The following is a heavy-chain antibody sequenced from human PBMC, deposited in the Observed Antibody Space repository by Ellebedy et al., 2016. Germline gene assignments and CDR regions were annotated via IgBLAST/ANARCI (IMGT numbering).Heavy chain of an antibody. V-gene: IGHV4-34*01. Sequence: SETLSLTCAVYGGSFSGYYWSWIRQPPGKGLEWIGKINQSGSTNSNPSLKSRVTMSVDTSKNQFSLKLSSVTAADTAVYYCAREERMVRGVRVWYFDLWGRGTLVTVSS. D-gene: IGHD3-10*01. CDR3: AREERMVRGVRVWYFDL. CDR1: GGSFSGYY. J-gene: IGHJ2*01. CDR2: INQSGST.